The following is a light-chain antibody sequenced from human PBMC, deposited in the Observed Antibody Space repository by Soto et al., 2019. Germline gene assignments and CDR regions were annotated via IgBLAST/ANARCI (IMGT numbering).Light chain of an antibody. CDR1: QSVSSN. CDR2: AAS. Sequence: DIVMTQSPATLSVSPGERATLSCRASQSVSSNLAWYQQKPGQAPRLLIYAASTRATGIPARFSGSGSGTDFTLTISRLQSEDFAVYYCQQYNNLPRPFGQGTKVDIK. J-gene: IGKJ1*01. CDR3: QQYNNLPRP. V-gene: IGKV3-15*01.